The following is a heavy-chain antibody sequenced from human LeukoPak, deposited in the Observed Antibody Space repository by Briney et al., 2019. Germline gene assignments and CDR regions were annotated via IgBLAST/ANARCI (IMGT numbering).Heavy chain of an antibody. CDR2: ISSSGST. J-gene: IGHJ6*03. D-gene: IGHD3-22*01. CDR3: ATHPYYYDSSGRCVMYMDV. CDR1: GDSISSGDYY. Sequence: PSETLSLTCTVSGDSISSGDYYWSWIRQPAGKGLEWIGRISSSGSTNYNPSLKSRVTISVDTSKNQFSLKLSSVTAADTAVYYCATHPYYYDSSGRCVMYMDVWGKGTTVTISS. V-gene: IGHV4-61*02.